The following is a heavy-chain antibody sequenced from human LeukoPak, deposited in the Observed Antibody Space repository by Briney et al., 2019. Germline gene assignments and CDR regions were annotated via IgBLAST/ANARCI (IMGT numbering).Heavy chain of an antibody. V-gene: IGHV3-23*01. J-gene: IGHJ4*02. D-gene: IGHD2-2*01. Sequence: GGSLRLSCAASGFTFSSYAMSWVRQAPGKGLEWVSAISGSGGSTYYADSVKGRFTISRDNSKNTLYLQMNSLRAEDTAVYYCAKVRVVVPAARRGRGEFDYWGQGTLVTVSS. CDR2: ISGSGGST. CDR3: AKVRVVVPAARRGRGEFDY. CDR1: GFTFSSYA.